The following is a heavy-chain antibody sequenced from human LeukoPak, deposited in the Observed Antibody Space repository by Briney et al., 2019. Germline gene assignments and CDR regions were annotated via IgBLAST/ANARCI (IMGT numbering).Heavy chain of an antibody. J-gene: IGHJ4*02. Sequence: SVKVSCKASGGTFSGYAISWVRQAPGQGLEWMGGITPIFGTANYAQKFQGRVTITTDESTSTAYMELSSLRSEDTAVYYCAREEYCSGGSCYSGYSYYFDYWGQGTLVTVSS. CDR3: AREEYCSGGSCYSGYSYYFDY. CDR2: ITPIFGTA. D-gene: IGHD2-15*01. CDR1: GGTFSGYA. V-gene: IGHV1-69*05.